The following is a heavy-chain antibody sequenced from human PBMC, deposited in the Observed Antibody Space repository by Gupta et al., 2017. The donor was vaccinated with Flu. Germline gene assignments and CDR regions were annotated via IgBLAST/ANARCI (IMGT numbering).Heavy chain of an antibody. J-gene: IGHJ4*02. Sequence: EVRLVESGGGLVQPGGSLRLSCVVSGFTFSEHSLDWIRQAPGKGLEWVGRIRNKANSYTTEYAASVKDRFTITRDDSKDSLYLQMNSLNNGDTAVYYCSRGETGPSPPGRNDCWGQGTLVTVSS. CDR3: SRGETGPSPPGRNDC. D-gene: IGHD1-14*01. CDR1: GFTFSEHS. CDR2: IRNKANSYTT. V-gene: IGHV3-72*01.